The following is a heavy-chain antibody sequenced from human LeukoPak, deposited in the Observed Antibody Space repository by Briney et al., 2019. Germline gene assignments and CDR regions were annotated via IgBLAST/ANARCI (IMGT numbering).Heavy chain of an antibody. CDR3: ARHRSTSWYSPEDV. D-gene: IGHD6-13*01. V-gene: IGHV6-1*01. CDR1: GDSVSTSGVA. J-gene: IGHJ6*02. Sequence: SQTLSLTCAISGDSVSTSGVAWNWVRQSPSRGLEWLGRTYYTSKWNTDYAVSVKSRIVVNPDTSKSQFSLQLNSVTSEDTAVYYCARHRSTSWYSPEDVWGQGTTVTVSS. CDR2: TYYTSKWNT.